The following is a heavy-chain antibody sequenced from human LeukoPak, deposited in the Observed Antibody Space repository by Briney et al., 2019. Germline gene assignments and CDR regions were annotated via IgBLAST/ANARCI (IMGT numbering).Heavy chain of an antibody. D-gene: IGHD6-6*01. CDR1: GFTFSSYA. Sequence: GGSLRLSCAASGFTFSSYAMSWVRQAPGKGLEWVSAISGSGGSTYYADSVKGRFTISRDNSKNTLYLQMNSLRAEDTAVYYCAGGVSSSSFYFDYWGQGTLVTVSS. J-gene: IGHJ4*02. CDR3: AGGVSSSSFYFDY. CDR2: ISGSGGST. V-gene: IGHV3-23*01.